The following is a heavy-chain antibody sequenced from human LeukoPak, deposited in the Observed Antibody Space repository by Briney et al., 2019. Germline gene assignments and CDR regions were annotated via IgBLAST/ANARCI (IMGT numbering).Heavy chain of an antibody. Sequence: PGGSLRLSCAASGFTFSSHGMHWVRQAPGKGLEWVAYIQNDGSNEQYADSVKGRFSISRDSSKNILYLQMNSLRAEDTAVYYCAKDRCSNGIGCYYYYMDVWGKGTTVTISS. CDR1: GFTFSSHG. J-gene: IGHJ6*03. CDR3: AKDRCSNGIGCYYYYMDV. V-gene: IGHV3-30*02. D-gene: IGHD2-8*01. CDR2: IQNDGSNE.